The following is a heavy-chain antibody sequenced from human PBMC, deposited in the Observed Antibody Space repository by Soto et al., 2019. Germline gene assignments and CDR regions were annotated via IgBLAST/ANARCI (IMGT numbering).Heavy chain of an antibody. D-gene: IGHD6-6*01. Sequence: SETLSLTCSVSGGSISNYYWGWIRQPPGKGLEWIGYIHYSGSTKYNPSLKSRVTISADTSKNQFSLKLSSVTAADTAVYYCAREDYTTSSGFDPWGQGTLVSVSS. CDR1: GGSISNYY. V-gene: IGHV4-59*12. J-gene: IGHJ5*02. CDR2: IHYSGST. CDR3: AREDYTTSSGFDP.